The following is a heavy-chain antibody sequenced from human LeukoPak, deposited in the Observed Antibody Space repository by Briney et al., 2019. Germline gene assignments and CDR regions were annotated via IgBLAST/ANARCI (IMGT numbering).Heavy chain of an antibody. V-gene: IGHV3-9*01. CDR1: GFTFDDYA. Sequence: GGSLRLSCAASGFTFDDYAMHWVRQAPGKGLEWVSGISWNSGSIGYADSVKGRFTISRDNAKNSLYLQMNSLRAEDTALYYCAISYCSSTSCPQEVWGQGTMVTVSS. CDR2: ISWNSGSI. J-gene: IGHJ3*01. D-gene: IGHD2-2*01. CDR3: AISYCSSTSCPQEV.